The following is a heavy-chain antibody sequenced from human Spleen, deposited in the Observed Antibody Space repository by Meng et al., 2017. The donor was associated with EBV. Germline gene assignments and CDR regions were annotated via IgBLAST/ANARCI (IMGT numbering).Heavy chain of an antibody. Sequence: EVQLVESGGGLVKPGGSLRLSCAASGLTFSSYSMNWVRQAPGKGLEWVSSISSSSSYIYYADSVKGRFTISRDNAKKSLYLQMNSLRAEDTAVYYCARGANYYDSSGYYYTFDYWGQGTLVTVAS. V-gene: IGHV3-21*01. CDR2: ISSSSSYI. J-gene: IGHJ4*02. CDR3: ARGANYYDSSGYYYTFDY. D-gene: IGHD3-22*01. CDR1: GLTFSSYS.